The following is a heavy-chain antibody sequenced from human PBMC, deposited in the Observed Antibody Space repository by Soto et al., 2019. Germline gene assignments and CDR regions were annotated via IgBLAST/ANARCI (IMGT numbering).Heavy chain of an antibody. CDR2: IYYSGST. V-gene: IGHV4-30-4*01. CDR1: GGSISSGDYY. D-gene: IGHD4-4*01. Sequence: QVQLQESGPGLVKPSQTLSLTCTVSGGSISSGDYYWSWIRQPPGKGLEWIGYIYYSGSTYYNPALKSRVTLSVDTSKNQFSLKLSSVTAADTAVYYCARGMTTGTETPFDYWGQGTLVTVSS. CDR3: ARGMTTGTETPFDY. J-gene: IGHJ4*02.